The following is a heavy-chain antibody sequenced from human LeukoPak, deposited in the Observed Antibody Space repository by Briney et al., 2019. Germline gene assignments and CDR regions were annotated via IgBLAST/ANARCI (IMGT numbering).Heavy chain of an antibody. Sequence: SETLSLTCTISGGSVSDYYWSWIRQSPGKGLEWIGYIYHTGSTSYSPSLKSRVTISADTSQNQFSLKLSSVTAADTAVYYCAREVTMIVGGYFDYWGQGTLVTVSS. CDR1: GGSVSDYY. CDR3: AREVTMIVGGYFDY. J-gene: IGHJ4*02. V-gene: IGHV4-59*02. D-gene: IGHD3-22*01. CDR2: IYHTGST.